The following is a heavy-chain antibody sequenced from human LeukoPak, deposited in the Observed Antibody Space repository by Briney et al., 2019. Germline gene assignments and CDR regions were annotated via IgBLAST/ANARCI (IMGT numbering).Heavy chain of an antibody. D-gene: IGHD2-2*01. Sequence: ASVKVSCKASGYTFTGYYIHWVRQAPGQGLEWMGWINPNRGGTNYGQNFQGRVTMTRDTSITTAYMELSRLRSDDTAVYFCARGGPAVTFVNYWGQGTLVTVSS. J-gene: IGHJ4*02. CDR3: ARGGPAVTFVNY. V-gene: IGHV1-2*02. CDR2: INPNRGGT. CDR1: GYTFTGYY.